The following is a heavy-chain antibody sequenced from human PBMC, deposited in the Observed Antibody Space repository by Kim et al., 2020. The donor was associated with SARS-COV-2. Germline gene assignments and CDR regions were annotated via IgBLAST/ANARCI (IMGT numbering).Heavy chain of an antibody. V-gene: IGHV1-2*02. CDR2: INPNSGGT. D-gene: IGHD6-19*01. Sequence: ASVKVSCKASGYTFTGYYMHWVRQAPGQGLEWMGWINPNSGGTNYAQKFQGRVTMTRDTSISTAYMELSRLRSDDTAVYYCARETSYSSGPAFDYWGQGTLVTVSS. CDR1: GYTFTGYY. J-gene: IGHJ4*02. CDR3: ARETSYSSGPAFDY.